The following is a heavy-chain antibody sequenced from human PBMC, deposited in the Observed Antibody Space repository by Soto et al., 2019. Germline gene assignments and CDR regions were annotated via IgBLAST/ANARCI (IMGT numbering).Heavy chain of an antibody. Sequence: QVQLVESGGGVVQPGRSQRLSCAASGFTFSSDGMHWVRQAPGKGLEWVAVIWYDGSNKYYADSVKGRFTISRDNSQSTLYLQMSSLRAEDTAVYYCARDTARAVVRIYCGMDVWGQGTTVTVSS. CDR2: IWYDGSNK. J-gene: IGHJ6*02. CDR1: GFTFSSDG. V-gene: IGHV3-33*01. CDR3: ARDTARAVVRIYCGMDV. D-gene: IGHD3-10*01.